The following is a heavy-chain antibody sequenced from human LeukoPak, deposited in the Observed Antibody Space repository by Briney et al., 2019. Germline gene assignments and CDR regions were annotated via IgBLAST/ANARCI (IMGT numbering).Heavy chain of an antibody. Sequence: GGSPRLSCAASGFTFSSYEMNWVRQAPGKGLEWVSYISSSGSTIYYADSVKGRFTISRDNAKNSLYLQMNSLRAEDTAVYYCARATGYIVRHWGQGTLVTVSS. D-gene: IGHD6-13*01. J-gene: IGHJ4*02. V-gene: IGHV3-48*03. CDR3: ARATGYIVRH. CDR2: ISSSGSTI. CDR1: GFTFSSYE.